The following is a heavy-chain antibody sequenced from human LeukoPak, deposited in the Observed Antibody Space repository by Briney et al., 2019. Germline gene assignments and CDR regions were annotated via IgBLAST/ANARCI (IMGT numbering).Heavy chain of an antibody. CDR1: GGSISSYY. J-gene: IGHJ4*02. V-gene: IGHV4-59*01. CDR2: IYYSGST. Sequence: ETLSLTCTVSGGSISSYYWSWIRQPPGKGLEWIGYIYYSGSTNYNPSLKSRVTISVDTSKNQFSLKLSSVTAEDTAVYYCARGRGCGGDCYSGEFDYWGQGTLVTVSS. CDR3: ARGRGCGGDCYSGEFDY. D-gene: IGHD2-21*02.